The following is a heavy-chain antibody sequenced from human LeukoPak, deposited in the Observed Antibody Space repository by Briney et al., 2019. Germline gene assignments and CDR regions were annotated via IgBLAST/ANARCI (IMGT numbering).Heavy chain of an antibody. CDR1: GGSISSGGYY. CDR2: IYYSGST. D-gene: IGHD2-15*01. J-gene: IGHJ5*02. CDR3: AREGLQPNWFDP. V-gene: IGHV4-31*03. Sequence: KPSQTLSLTCTVSGGSISSGGYYWSWIRQHPGKGLEWIGYIYYSGSTYYNPSLKSRVTISVDTSKNQFSLKLSSVTAADTAVYYCAREGLQPNWFDPWGQGTLVTVSS.